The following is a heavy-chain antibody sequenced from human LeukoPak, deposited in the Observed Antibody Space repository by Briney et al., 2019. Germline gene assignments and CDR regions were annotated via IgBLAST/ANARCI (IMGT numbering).Heavy chain of an antibody. V-gene: IGHV1-3*01. Sequence: ASVKVSCKASGYTFTSYAMHWVRQAPGQRLEWMGWINAGNGNTKYSQKFKGRVTITRDTSASTAYMELSSLRSEDTAVYYCARDRQELSEPSNYFDYWGQGTLVTVSS. J-gene: IGHJ4*02. CDR1: GYTFTSYA. CDR2: INAGNGNT. D-gene: IGHD1-14*01. CDR3: ARDRQELSEPSNYFDY.